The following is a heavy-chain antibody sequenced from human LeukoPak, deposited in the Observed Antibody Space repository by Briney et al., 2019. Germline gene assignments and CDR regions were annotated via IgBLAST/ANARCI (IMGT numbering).Heavy chain of an antibody. D-gene: IGHD4-17*01. V-gene: IGHV3-33*01. CDR3: AGDYGEYYYGMDV. Sequence: QPGRSLRLYCSASGFTFSSYGMHWVRQAPGKGLEWVAVIWYDGSNKYYADSVKGRFTISRDNSKNTLYLQMNSLRAEDTAVYYCAGDYGEYYYGMDVWGQGTTVTVSS. CDR2: IWYDGSNK. J-gene: IGHJ6*02. CDR1: GFTFSSYG.